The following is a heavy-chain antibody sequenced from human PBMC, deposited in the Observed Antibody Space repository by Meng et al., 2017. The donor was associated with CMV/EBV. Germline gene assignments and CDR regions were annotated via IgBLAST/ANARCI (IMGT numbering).Heavy chain of an antibody. Sequence: GESLKISCAASGFTFSSYWMSWVRQAPGKGLEWVANIKQDGSEKYYVDSVKGRFTISRDNAKNSLYLQMNSLRAEDTAVYYCAREGGTYSSSWSGYDYYGMDVWGQGTTVTVSS. CDR2: IKQDGSEK. D-gene: IGHD6-13*01. J-gene: IGHJ6*02. CDR3: AREGGTYSSSWSGYDYYGMDV. CDR1: GFTFSSYW. V-gene: IGHV3-7*01.